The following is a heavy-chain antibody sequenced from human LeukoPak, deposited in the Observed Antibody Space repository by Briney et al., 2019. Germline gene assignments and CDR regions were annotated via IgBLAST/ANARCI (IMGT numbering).Heavy chain of an antibody. CDR3: ARHNYDSSGYDY. V-gene: IGHV4-59*08. J-gene: IGHJ4*02. Sequence: SETLSLTCTVSGGSISSYYWSWIRQPPGKGLEWIGYIYYSGSTNYNPSLKSRVTISLDTSKNQFSLKLSSVTAADTALYYCARHNYDSSGYDYWGQGTLVTVSS. CDR2: IYYSGST. CDR1: GGSISSYY. D-gene: IGHD3-22*01.